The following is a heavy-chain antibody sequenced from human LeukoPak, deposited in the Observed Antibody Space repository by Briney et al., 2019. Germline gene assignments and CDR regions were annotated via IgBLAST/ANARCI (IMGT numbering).Heavy chain of an antibody. V-gene: IGHV1-18*01. CDR1: GYTFTSYG. CDR3: ARDPPRIVVVVAATNYYGMDV. Sequence: ASVKVSCRASGYTFTSYGISWVRQAPGQGLEWMGWISAYNGNTNYAQKLQGRVTMTTDTSTSTAYMELRSLRSDDTAVYYCARDPPRIVVVVAATNYYGMDVWGQGTTVTVSS. J-gene: IGHJ6*02. D-gene: IGHD2-15*01. CDR2: ISAYNGNT.